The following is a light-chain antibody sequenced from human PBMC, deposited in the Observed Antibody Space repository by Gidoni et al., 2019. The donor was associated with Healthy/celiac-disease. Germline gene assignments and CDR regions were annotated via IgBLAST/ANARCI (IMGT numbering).Light chain of an antibody. J-gene: IGLJ3*02. CDR1: SGINVGTYR. V-gene: IGLV5-45*02. CDR2: YKSDSDK. CDR3: MIWHSSAWV. Sequence: QAVLTQPSPLSASPGASAILTCILRSGINVGTYRLHWYQQKPGSPPQYLLRYKSDSDKQQGSGVPSRFSGSKDASANAGILRISGLQSEDEADYYCMIWHSSAWVFGGGTKLTVL.